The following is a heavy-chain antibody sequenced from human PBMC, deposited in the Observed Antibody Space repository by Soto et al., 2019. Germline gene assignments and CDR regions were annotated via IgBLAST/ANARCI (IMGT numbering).Heavy chain of an antibody. CDR1: GFTFSDYY. J-gene: IGHJ1*01. CDR3: AMPVAGTHYFQH. D-gene: IGHD6-19*01. CDR2: ISSSGSTI. Sequence: GGSLRLSCASSGFTFSDYYMSLIRQAPGKGLEWVSYISSSGSTIYYADPVKGRFTISRDNAKNSLYLQMNSLRAEDTAVYYCAMPVAGTHYFQHWGQGTLVTVSS. V-gene: IGHV3-11*01.